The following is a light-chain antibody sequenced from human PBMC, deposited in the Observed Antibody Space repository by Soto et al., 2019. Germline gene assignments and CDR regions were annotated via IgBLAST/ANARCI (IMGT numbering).Light chain of an antibody. CDR3: QQRSNWPLMYT. Sequence: EIVLTQSPATLSLSPGERATLSCRASQSVSSYLAWYQQKPGQAPRPLIYDASNRATGIPARFSGSGSGTDFTLTISSLEPEDFAVYYCQQRSNWPLMYTFGQGTKLEIK. J-gene: IGKJ2*01. CDR1: QSVSSY. CDR2: DAS. V-gene: IGKV3-11*01.